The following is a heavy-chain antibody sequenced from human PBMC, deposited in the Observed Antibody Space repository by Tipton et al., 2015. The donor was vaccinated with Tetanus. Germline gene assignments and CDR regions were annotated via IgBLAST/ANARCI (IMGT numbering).Heavy chain of an antibody. D-gene: IGHD3-3*01. J-gene: IGHJ6*02. CDR2: ISLSSSYI. CDR1: GFIYSSYT. Sequence: SLRLSCEVSGFIYSSYTMNWVRQAPGKGLQWVSSISLSSSYIDYADPVQGRFTISRDNAKNSLYLQMNSLRAEDTAVYYCARQDKRFVGYYDAMDVWGQGTTVIVSS. V-gene: IGHV3-21*01. CDR3: ARQDKRFVGYYDAMDV.